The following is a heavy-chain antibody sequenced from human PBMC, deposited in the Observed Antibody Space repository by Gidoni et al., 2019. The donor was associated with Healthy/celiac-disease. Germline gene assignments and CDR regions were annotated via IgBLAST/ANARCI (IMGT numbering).Heavy chain of an antibody. CDR3: ARVARDGYNSNWYFDL. D-gene: IGHD5-12*01. CDR2: IYYSGST. Sequence: PPGKGLEWIGYIYYSGSTNYNHSLKSRVTISVDTSKNQFSLKLSSVTAADTAVYYCARVARDGYNSNWYFDLWGRGTLVTVSS. J-gene: IGHJ2*01. V-gene: IGHV4-59*01.